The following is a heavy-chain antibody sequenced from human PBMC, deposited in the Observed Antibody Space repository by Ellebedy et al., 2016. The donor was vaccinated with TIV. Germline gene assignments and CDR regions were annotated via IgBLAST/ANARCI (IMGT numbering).Heavy chain of an antibody. CDR3: ARSMLVVVAEHPYYYYGMDV. V-gene: IGHV1-2*02. Sequence: AASVKVSCKASGYTFTGYYMHWVRQAPGQGLEWMGWINPNSGGTNYAQKFQGRVTMTRDTSISTAYMELSRLRSDDTAVYYCARSMLVVVAEHPYYYYGMDVWGQGTTVTVSS. J-gene: IGHJ6*02. CDR1: GYTFTGYY. D-gene: IGHD2-15*01. CDR2: INPNSGGT.